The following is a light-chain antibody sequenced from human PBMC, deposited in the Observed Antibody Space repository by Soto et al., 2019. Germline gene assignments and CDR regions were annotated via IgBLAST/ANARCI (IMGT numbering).Light chain of an antibody. V-gene: IGKV3-20*01. CDR1: QSVGSTY. Sequence: EIVLTQSPGTLSLSPGERATLSCRASQSVGSTYLAWYQQKPGQAPKLLIYGVSSRATGIPDRFSGSGSGTVFTLTISSVEPEDFAVYYCQQYGTSPLTFGPGTKVDI. J-gene: IGKJ3*01. CDR2: GVS. CDR3: QQYGTSPLT.